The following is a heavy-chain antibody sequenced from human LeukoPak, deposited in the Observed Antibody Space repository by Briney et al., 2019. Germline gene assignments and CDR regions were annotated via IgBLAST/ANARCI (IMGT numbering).Heavy chain of an antibody. D-gene: IGHD3-9*01. CDR3: ARHPPYYDILTGYYYYYYGMDV. J-gene: IGHJ6*04. Sequence: SVKVSCKASGGTFSSYALSWVRQAPGQGLEWMGGIIPIFGTANYAQKFQGRVTITADESTSTAYMELSSLRSEDTAVYYCARHPPYYDILTGYYYYYYGMDVWGKGTTVTVSS. CDR2: IIPIFGTA. V-gene: IGHV1-69*13. CDR1: GGTFSSYA.